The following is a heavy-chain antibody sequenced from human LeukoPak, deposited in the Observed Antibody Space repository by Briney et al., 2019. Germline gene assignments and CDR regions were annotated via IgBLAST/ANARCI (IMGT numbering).Heavy chain of an antibody. J-gene: IGHJ4*02. Sequence: PSETLSLTCTVSGGSISSSSYYWGWIRQPPGKGLEWIGSIYYSGNTYDNPSLKSRVTISVDTSKNQFSLKLSSVTATDTAVYYCARQIVGGFFDYWGQGTLVTVSS. D-gene: IGHD1-26*01. CDR3: ARQIVGGFFDY. CDR1: GGSISSSSYY. CDR2: IYYSGNT. V-gene: IGHV4-39*01.